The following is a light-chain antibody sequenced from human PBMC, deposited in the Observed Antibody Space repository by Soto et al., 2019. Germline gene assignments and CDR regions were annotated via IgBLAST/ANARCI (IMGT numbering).Light chain of an antibody. CDR1: QSITNW. CDR3: QHYNSYSFT. Sequence: DIQMTQSPSTLSASVGDRVTITCRASQSITNWLAWYQQKPGKAPKLVIYKASSLEGGVPSRFSGSGSGTEFTLPISSLQPDDFATYYCQHYNSYSFTFGPGTKVDIK. V-gene: IGKV1-5*03. CDR2: KAS. J-gene: IGKJ3*01.